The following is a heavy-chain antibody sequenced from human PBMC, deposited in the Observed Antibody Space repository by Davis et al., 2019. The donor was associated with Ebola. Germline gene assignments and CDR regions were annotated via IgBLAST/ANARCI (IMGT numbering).Heavy chain of an antibody. CDR2: IFSSGNT. Sequence: PSETLSLTCTVSPGSINNYYWSWIRQPPGKGLEWIGYIFSSGNTNYNPSLKSRVTMSIDMSKNQLALRLTSVTTADTAMYYCARGGTGHSDSPAYRLDPWGQGTLVTVSS. CDR1: PGSINNYY. J-gene: IGHJ5*02. D-gene: IGHD5-12*01. V-gene: IGHV4-59*01. CDR3: ARGGTGHSDSPAYRLDP.